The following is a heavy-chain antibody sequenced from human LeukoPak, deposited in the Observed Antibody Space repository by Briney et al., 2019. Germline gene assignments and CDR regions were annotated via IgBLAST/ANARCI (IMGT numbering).Heavy chain of an antibody. CDR1: GFTFSDYE. CDR2: ISSSGTTI. V-gene: IGHV3-48*03. Sequence: GGSLRLSCAASGFTFSDYELNWVRQAPGKGLEWVSYISSSGTTIYYADSVKGRFTISRDNARNSLYLQMNTLRVEDTALYYCARGRRLSSIWYLDYWGQGTLVTVSS. J-gene: IGHJ4*02. D-gene: IGHD6-13*01. CDR3: ARGRRLSSIWYLDY.